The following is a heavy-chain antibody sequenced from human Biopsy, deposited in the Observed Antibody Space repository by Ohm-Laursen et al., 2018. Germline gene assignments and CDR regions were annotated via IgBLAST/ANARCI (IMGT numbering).Heavy chain of an antibody. CDR3: ARDISPSTFPENTLDI. D-gene: IGHD2/OR15-2a*01. J-gene: IGHJ3*02. CDR2: MSRNNGFI. CDR1: GFKFADYA. Sequence: SLRLSCAAAGFKFADYAMHWVRQTPGKGLEWVSGMSRNNGFIGYADSVRGRFTISRDNGQNSLYLQMNNLMTKDTAVYYCARDISPSTFPENTLDIWGQGTMVTVSS. V-gene: IGHV3-9*01.